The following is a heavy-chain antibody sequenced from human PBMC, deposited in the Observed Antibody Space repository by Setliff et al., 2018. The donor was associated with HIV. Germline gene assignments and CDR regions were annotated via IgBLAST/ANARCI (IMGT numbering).Heavy chain of an antibody. J-gene: IGHJ4*02. V-gene: IGHV4-39*01. CDR1: GGSISSSTYY. Sequence: SETLSLTCTVSGGSISSSTYYWGWIRQPPGKGLEWIGNIHFSGSTYYNPSLKSRVTVSVDPSKNQFSLKLSSVTAADPAVYYCARVPFTTGFDYWGQGILVTVSS. CDR3: ARVPFTTGFDY. D-gene: IGHD3-3*01. CDR2: IHFSGST.